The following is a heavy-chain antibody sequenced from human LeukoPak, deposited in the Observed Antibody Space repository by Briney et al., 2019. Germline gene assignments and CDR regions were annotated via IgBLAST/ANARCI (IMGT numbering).Heavy chain of an antibody. Sequence: GGSLRLSCAASGFTFSSYGMHWVRQAPGKGLEWVAFIRYDGSNKYYADSVKGRFTISRDDSKNTLYLQMNSLRAEDTAVYYCAKVSCSSTSCYNPLRYWGQGTLVTVSS. CDR3: AKVSCSSTSCYNPLRY. CDR1: GFTFSSYG. CDR2: IRYDGSNK. J-gene: IGHJ4*02. V-gene: IGHV3-30*02. D-gene: IGHD2-2*02.